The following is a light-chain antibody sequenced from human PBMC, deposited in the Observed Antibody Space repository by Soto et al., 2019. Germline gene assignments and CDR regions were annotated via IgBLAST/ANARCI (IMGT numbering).Light chain of an antibody. CDR1: SSDIDEYNY. V-gene: IGLV2-14*01. CDR2: EVN. CDR3: CSYTSSSTLV. J-gene: IGLJ3*02. Sequence: QSALTQPASVSGSPGQSITISCTGTSSDIDEYNYVSWYQQHPGKAPKLMIYEVNNRPSGVSNRFSGSKSGNTASLTISGLQAEDEADYYCCSYTSSSTLVFGGGTKLTVL.